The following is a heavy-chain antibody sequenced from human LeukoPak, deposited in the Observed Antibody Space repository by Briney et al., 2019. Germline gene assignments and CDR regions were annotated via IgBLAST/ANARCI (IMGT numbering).Heavy chain of an antibody. Sequence: GGSLRLSCAASGFTFSSYWMSWVRQAPGKGLEGVANIKQDGSEKYYVDSVKGRFTISRDNAKNSLYLQMNSLRAEDTAVYYCARAIQLWSYYFDYWGQGTLVTVSS. CDR1: GFTFSSYW. D-gene: IGHD5-18*01. V-gene: IGHV3-7*01. CDR3: ARAIQLWSYYFDY. CDR2: IKQDGSEK. J-gene: IGHJ4*02.